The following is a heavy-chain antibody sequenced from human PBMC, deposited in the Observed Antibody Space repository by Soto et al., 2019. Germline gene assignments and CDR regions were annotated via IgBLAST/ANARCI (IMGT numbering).Heavy chain of an antibody. CDR1: GGSISSYY. CDR2: IYYSGST. Sequence: PSETLSLTCTVSGGSISSYYWSWIRQPPGKGLEWIGYIYYSGSTNYNPSLKSRVTISVDTSKNQFSLKLSSVTAADTAVYYCARDPAYYDILTGYYDNYFDYSGQGTLVTVSS. V-gene: IGHV4-59*01. CDR3: ARDPAYYDILTGYYDNYFDY. D-gene: IGHD3-9*01. J-gene: IGHJ4*02.